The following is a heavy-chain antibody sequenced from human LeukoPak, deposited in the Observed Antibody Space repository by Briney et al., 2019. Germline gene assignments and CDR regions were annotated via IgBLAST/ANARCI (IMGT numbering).Heavy chain of an antibody. J-gene: IGHJ4*02. CDR2: ISGSGGST. V-gene: IGHV3-23*01. CDR3: TRGGVGSGYSTPGGLY. Sequence: GGSLRLSCAASGFTFSTYAMSWVRQAPGKGLEWVSGISGSGGSTNYADSVKGRFTISRDNSKNTLCLQMNSLRAEDTAVYYCTRGGVGSGYSTPGGLYWGQGTLVTVSS. D-gene: IGHD5-18*01. CDR1: GFTFSTYA.